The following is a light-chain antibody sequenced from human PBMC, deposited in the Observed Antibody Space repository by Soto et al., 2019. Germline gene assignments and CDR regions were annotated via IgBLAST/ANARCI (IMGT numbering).Light chain of an antibody. V-gene: IGKV1-39*01. CDR3: QQSYSTPRP. J-gene: IGKJ1*01. CDR1: QSISNY. Sequence: DIQMTQSPSSLSASVGDRVTITCRASQSISNYLKWYQQKPGKAPKLLMYAASSLQSGVPSRVGGSGAGTDFTLTSRSLQPGDFATYYYQQSYSTPRPFGQGTKVEIK. CDR2: AAS.